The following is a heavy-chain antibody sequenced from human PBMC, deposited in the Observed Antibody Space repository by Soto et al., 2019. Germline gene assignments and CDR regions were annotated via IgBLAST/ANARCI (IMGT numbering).Heavy chain of an antibody. CDR3: ARDKDGGAFDI. D-gene: IGHD3-10*01. V-gene: IGHV1-69*01. J-gene: IGHJ3*02. CDR2: IIPIFVTA. CDR1: GGTFSSYA. Sequence: VSCKASGGTFSSYAISWVRQAPGQGLEWMGGIIPIFVTANYAQKFQGRVTITADESTSTAYMELSSLRSEDTAVYYCARDKDGGAFDIWGQGTMVTVSS.